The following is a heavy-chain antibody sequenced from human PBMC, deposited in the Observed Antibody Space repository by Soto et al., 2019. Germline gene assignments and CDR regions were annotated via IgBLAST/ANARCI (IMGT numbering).Heavy chain of an antibody. D-gene: IGHD2-2*02. V-gene: IGHV3-23*01. J-gene: IGHJ6*02. CDR2: ISGSGGST. CDR1: GFTFSSYA. Sequence: GGSLRLSCAASGFTFSSYAMIWVRQAPGKGLEWVSAISGSGGSTYYADSVKGRFTISRDNSKNTLYLQMNSLRAEDTAVYYCAKDQDCSSTSCYTGYYGMDVWGQGTTVTVSS. CDR3: AKDQDCSSTSCYTGYYGMDV.